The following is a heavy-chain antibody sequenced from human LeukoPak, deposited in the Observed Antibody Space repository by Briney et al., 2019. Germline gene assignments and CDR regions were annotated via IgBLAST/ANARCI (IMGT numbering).Heavy chain of an antibody. CDR2: IYSGGTT. J-gene: IGHJ4*02. Sequence: TGGSLRLSCAASGFTVSSNYMSWVRQAPGKGLEWVSVIYSGGTTYHADSVKGRFTISRDNSKNTLYLQMNSLRAEDTAVSYCALGGYSYGYSHNFDYWGQGTLVTVSS. CDR3: ALGGYSYGYSHNFDY. V-gene: IGHV3-66*01. D-gene: IGHD5-18*01. CDR1: GFTVSSNY.